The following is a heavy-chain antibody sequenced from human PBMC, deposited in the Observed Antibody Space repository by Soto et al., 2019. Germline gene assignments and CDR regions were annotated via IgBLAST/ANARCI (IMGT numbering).Heavy chain of an antibody. V-gene: IGHV3-74*01. CDR2: INSDGSST. CDR1: GFTFSSYW. CDR3: AREYSQLSGSQSYYYYGMDV. J-gene: IGHJ6*02. D-gene: IGHD5-18*01. Sequence: EVQLVESGGGLVQPGGSLRLSCAASGFTFSSYWMHWVRQAPGKGLVWVSRINSDGSSTSYADSVKGRFTISRDNAKNTLYLQMNSLRAEDTAVYYCAREYSQLSGSQSYYYYGMDVWGQGTTVTVSS.